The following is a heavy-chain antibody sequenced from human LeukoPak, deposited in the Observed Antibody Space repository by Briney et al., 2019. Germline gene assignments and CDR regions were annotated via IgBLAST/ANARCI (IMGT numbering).Heavy chain of an antibody. V-gene: IGHV3-48*03. CDR3: ARGITY. J-gene: IGHJ4*02. Sequence: GGSLRLSGAASGFTFSSYGMNWVRQAPGKGLEWVSYISRSDNTIYYADSVKGRFTISRDNAKNSLYLQMNSLRAEDTAIYYCARGITYWGQGTLVTVSS. CDR1: GFTFSSYG. D-gene: IGHD1-14*01. CDR2: ISRSDNTI.